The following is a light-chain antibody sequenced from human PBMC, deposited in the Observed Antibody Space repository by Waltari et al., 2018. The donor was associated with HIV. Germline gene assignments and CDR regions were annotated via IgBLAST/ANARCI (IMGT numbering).Light chain of an antibody. CDR3: QAWDNNTAV. CDR2: YDN. J-gene: IGLJ2*01. CDR1: QLGKQF. Sequence: SYDLTQSPSTSVSPGHTASITCFGDQLGKQFTSWYQQKPGQSPMMVIYYDNERPSGIPERFSGSNSGNTATLTISETQAMDEADYYCQAWDNNTAVFGGGTKLTVL. V-gene: IGLV3-1*01.